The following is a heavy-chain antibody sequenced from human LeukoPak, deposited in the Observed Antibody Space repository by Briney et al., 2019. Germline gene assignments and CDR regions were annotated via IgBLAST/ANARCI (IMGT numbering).Heavy chain of an antibody. D-gene: IGHD3-22*01. J-gene: IGHJ4*02. CDR2: INPNSGGT. Sequence: ASVKVSCKASGYTFTGCYMHWVRQAPGQGLEWMGWINPNSGGTNYAQKLQGRVTMTRDTSISTAYMELSRLRSDDTAVYYCARGGLYYYDSSGSPLDYWGQGTLVTVSS. V-gene: IGHV1-2*02. CDR3: ARGGLYYYDSSGSPLDY. CDR1: GYTFTGCY.